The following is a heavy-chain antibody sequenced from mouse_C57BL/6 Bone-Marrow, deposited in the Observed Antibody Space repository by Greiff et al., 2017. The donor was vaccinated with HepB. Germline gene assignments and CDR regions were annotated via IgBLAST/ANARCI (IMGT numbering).Heavy chain of an antibody. Sequence: LQESGPELVKPGASVKISCKASGYAFSSSWMNWVKQRPGKGLEWIGRIYPGDGDTNYNGKFKGKATLTADKSSSTAYMQLSSLTSEDSAVYFCARPNTTGDAMDYWGQGTSVTVSS. D-gene: IGHD1-1*01. CDR2: IYPGDGDT. J-gene: IGHJ4*01. V-gene: IGHV1-82*01. CDR3: ARPNTTGDAMDY. CDR1: GYAFSSSW.